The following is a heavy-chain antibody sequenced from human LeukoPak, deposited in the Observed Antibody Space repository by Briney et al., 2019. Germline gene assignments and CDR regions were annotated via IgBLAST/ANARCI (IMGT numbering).Heavy chain of an antibody. V-gene: IGHV4-34*01. D-gene: IGHD5-18*01. J-gene: IGHJ4*02. Sequence: SETLSLTCAVYGGSFSGYYWSWIRQPPGKGLEWIGEINHSGSTNYNPSLKSRVTIPVDTSKNQFSLKLSSVTAADTAVYYCARGEYSYGYYFDYWGQGTLVTVSS. CDR2: INHSGST. CDR3: ARGEYSYGYYFDY. CDR1: GGSFSGYY.